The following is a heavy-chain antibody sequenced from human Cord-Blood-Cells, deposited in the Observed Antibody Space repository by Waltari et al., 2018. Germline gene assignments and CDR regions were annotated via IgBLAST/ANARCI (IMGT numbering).Heavy chain of an antibody. D-gene: IGHD3-16*01. CDR2: IYYSGST. V-gene: IGHV4-39*01. J-gene: IGHJ6*02. CDR1: GGTISRSSSY. CDR3: ARQFMITFGGVIGYYYGMDV. Sequence: QLQLQESGPGLVKPSETLSLTCTVSGGTISRSSSYWGWFRQPPGKGVEWIGSIYYSGSTYYNPSLKSRVTISVDTSKNQFSLKLSSVTAADTAVYYCARQFMITFGGVIGYYYGMDVWGQGTTVTVSS.